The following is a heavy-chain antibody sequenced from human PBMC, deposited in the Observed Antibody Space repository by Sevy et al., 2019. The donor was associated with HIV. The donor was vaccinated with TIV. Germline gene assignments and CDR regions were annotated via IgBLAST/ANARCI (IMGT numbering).Heavy chain of an antibody. Sequence: SQTLSLTCAISGDSVSSNSAAWNWIRQSPSRGLEWLGRTYYRSKWYNDYAVSVKSRITINPDTSKNQFSLQLNSVTPEDTAVYYCVREVVRSLSFSNNWFDPWGQGTLVTVSS. CDR3: VREVVRSLSFSNNWFDP. V-gene: IGHV6-1*01. CDR1: GDSVSSNSAA. CDR2: TYYRSKWYN. J-gene: IGHJ5*02. D-gene: IGHD2-15*01.